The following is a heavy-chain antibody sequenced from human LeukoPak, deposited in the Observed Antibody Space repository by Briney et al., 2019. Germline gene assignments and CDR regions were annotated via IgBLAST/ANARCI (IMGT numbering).Heavy chain of an antibody. J-gene: IGHJ4*02. D-gene: IGHD6-19*01. CDR1: GFTFSKYA. CDR3: VKYSSGWYYDY. V-gene: IGHV3-64D*09. CDR2: INDNGRST. Sequence: PGGSLRLSCSASGFTFSKYAMHWVRQAPGKGLEYVSAINDNGRSTYYADSVKGRFSISRDNSMSTLYLQMSSLRTEDTAVYYCVKYSSGWYYDYWGQGTLVTVSS.